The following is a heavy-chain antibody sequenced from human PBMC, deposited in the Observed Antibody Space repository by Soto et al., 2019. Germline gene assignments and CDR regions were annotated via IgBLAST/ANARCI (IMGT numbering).Heavy chain of an antibody. CDR3: AKDAITMVRGVISYYGMDV. D-gene: IGHD3-10*01. CDR2: ISGNSGSI. J-gene: IGHJ6*02. CDR1: GFTFDDYA. V-gene: IGHV3-9*01. Sequence: EVQLVEAGGGLVQPGRSLRLSCAASGFTFDDYAMHWVRQAPGKGLEWVSGISGNSGSIGYADSVKGRFTISRDNAKNSLYLQMNSLRAEATALYYCAKDAITMVRGVISYYGMDVWGQGTTVTVSS.